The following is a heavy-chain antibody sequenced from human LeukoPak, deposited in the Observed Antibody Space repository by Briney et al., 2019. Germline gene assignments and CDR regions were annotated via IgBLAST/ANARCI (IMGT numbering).Heavy chain of an antibody. CDR1: GFTFSTYG. D-gene: IGHD4-17*01. Sequence: GGSLRLSCAASGFTFSTYGMHWVRQAPGKGLEWVAVIWYDGSNKFYADSVKGRFTISRDNSKNTLYLQMNSLRAEDTAVYYCAREGDDYGDLGFDYWGQGTLLTVSS. CDR2: IWYDGSNK. V-gene: IGHV3-33*01. CDR3: AREGDDYGDLGFDY. J-gene: IGHJ4*02.